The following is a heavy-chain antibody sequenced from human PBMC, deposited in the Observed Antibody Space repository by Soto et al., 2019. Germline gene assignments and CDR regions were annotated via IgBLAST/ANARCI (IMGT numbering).Heavy chain of an antibody. CDR2: INPSGGST. Sequence: QVQLVQSGAEVKKPGASVRVSCKASGYTFMTNYMHWVRQAPGQGLEWMGLINPSGGSTSYAQKFQGRVIMTRDTSTSAVYMDLSSLRSEDTAVYYFATGGNHRSYYYYGMDVWGQGTTVTVSS. D-gene: IGHD3-10*01. J-gene: IGHJ6*02. CDR3: ATGGNHRSYYYYGMDV. V-gene: IGHV1-46*01. CDR1: GYTFMTNY.